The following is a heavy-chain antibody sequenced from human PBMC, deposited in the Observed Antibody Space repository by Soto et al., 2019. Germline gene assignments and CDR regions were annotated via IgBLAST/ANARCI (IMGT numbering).Heavy chain of an antibody. CDR2: ISTSGTT. D-gene: IGHD6-19*01. Sequence: SETLSLTCTVSGASISSYFWTWIRQPAGKGLGWIGRISTSGTTNYNPSLKSRVTMSVDTSKNHFSLNLSSVTAADTAVYYCEREAGPDRWLDTWGQGTLVTVSS. CDR3: EREAGPDRWLDT. CDR1: GASISSYF. V-gene: IGHV4-4*07. J-gene: IGHJ5*02.